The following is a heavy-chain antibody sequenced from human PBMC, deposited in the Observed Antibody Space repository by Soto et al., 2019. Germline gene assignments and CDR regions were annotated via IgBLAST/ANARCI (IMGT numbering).Heavy chain of an antibody. CDR2: IHYSGST. Sequence: PSETLSLTCTVSVGSVSSTSYYWTWIRQPPGKGLEWIGYIHYSGSTNYNPSLQSRVTISVDTSKKHFSLELTSVTAADTAVYYCARAWEQLYFEHWGQGALVTVSS. CDR3: ARAWEQLYFEH. J-gene: IGHJ4*02. V-gene: IGHV4-61*01. D-gene: IGHD1-26*01. CDR1: VGSVSSTSYY.